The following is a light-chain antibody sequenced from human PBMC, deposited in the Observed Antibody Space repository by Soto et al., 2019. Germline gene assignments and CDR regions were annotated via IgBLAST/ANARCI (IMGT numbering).Light chain of an antibody. CDR1: QSISSY. J-gene: IGKJ5*01. CDR3: QKSYSSPIN. V-gene: IGKV1-39*01. Sequence: DIQITQSPSSLSASVLDRVTLTFLASQSISSYLSWYQQKPGTAPKVLIYAASSLQSGVPSRFSGSGSGTDFTLTISSLQPEDVATYYCQKSYSSPINCGKGKRRAIK. CDR2: AAS.